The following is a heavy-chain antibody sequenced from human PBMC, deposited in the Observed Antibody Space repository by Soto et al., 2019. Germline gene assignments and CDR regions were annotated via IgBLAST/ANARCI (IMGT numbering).Heavy chain of an antibody. V-gene: IGHV3-33*01. D-gene: IGHD3-22*01. J-gene: IGHJ1*01. CDR3: AREESSDVHKYFQH. CDR1: GFTFSNYG. Sequence: GGSLRLSCAASGFTFSNYGMHWVRQAPGKGLEWVAVIWYDGSDQYYADSVKGRFTISRDNSRKTLFLEMNSLRAEDTAVYYCAREESSDVHKYFQHWGRGT. CDR2: IWYDGSDQ.